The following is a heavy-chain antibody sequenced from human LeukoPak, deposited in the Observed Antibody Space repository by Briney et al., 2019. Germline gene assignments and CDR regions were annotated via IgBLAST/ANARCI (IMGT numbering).Heavy chain of an antibody. CDR3: ARDGADGMYYYYGMDV. V-gene: IGHV3-21*01. J-gene: IGHJ6*02. CDR1: GFTFSSYS. D-gene: IGHD3-16*01. Sequence: PGGSLRLSCAASGFTFSSYSMNWVRQAPGKGLEWVSSISSSSSYIYYADSVKGRFTISRDNAKNSLYLQMNSLRAEDTAVYYCARDGADGMYYYYGMDVWGQGTTVTVSS. CDR2: ISSSSSYI.